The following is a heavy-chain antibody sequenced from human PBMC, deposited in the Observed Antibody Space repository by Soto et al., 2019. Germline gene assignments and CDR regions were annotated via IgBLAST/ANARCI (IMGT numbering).Heavy chain of an antibody. CDR2: IRGSGAIT. D-gene: IGHD3-10*01. J-gene: IGHJ4*02. Sequence: PGGSLRLSCAASGFTFSTYAMSWVRQAPGKGLEWVSAIRGSGAITSYADSVKGRFTISRDNSQNTLYLQMHSLRAEDTAVYYCAEKYSGSHTLGLWGQGTLVTVSS. CDR3: AEKYSGSHTLGL. V-gene: IGHV3-23*01. CDR1: GFTFSTYA.